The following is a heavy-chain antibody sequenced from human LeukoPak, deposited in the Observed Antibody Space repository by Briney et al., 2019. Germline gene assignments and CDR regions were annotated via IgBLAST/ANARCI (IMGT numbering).Heavy chain of an antibody. D-gene: IGHD1-26*01. CDR2: INHSGST. J-gene: IGHJ5*02. Sequence: SGTLSLTCAVYGGSFSGFYWSWIRQPPGKGLEWIGEINHSGSTSYNPSLKSRVTISVDTSKNQFSLKLSSVTAADTAVYYCARGSDHWFDPWGQGTLVTVSS. CDR3: ARGSDHWFDP. V-gene: IGHV4-34*01. CDR1: GGSFSGFY.